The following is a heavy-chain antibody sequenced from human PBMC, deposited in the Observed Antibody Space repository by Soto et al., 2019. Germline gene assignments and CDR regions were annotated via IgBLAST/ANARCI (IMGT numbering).Heavy chain of an antibody. CDR1: GGSFSGYY. J-gene: IGHJ6*03. Sequence: SETLSLTCAVYGGSFSGYYWSWIRQPPGKGLEWIGEINHSGSTNYNPSLKSRVTISVDTSKNQFSLKLSSVTAADTAVYYCARGPARQDYYYSREVWGKGTRAPASS. CDR2: INHSGST. D-gene: IGHD2-15*01. CDR3: ARGPARQDYYYSREV. V-gene: IGHV4-34*01.